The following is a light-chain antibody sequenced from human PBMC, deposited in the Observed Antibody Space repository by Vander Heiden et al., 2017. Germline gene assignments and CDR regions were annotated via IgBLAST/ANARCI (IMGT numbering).Light chain of an antibody. CDR2: IYN. V-gene: IGLV10-54*04. Sequence: AGLTQPTSASTALGHTATLTCTGNSNNVGYQDAAWVQQHRGHPPKFLYNIYNSRPSGIPERFSASRSGNTASLTITGLQPEDEADYYCSAWDTSLSVVLFGGGTKLTVL. J-gene: IGLJ2*01. CDR3: SAWDTSLSVVL. CDR1: SNNVGYQD.